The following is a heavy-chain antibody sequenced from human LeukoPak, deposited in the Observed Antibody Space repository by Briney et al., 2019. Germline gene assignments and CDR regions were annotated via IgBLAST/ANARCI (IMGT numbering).Heavy chain of an antibody. Sequence: GGSLRLSCAASGFTFTDHYMTWIRQAPGRGLEWVAYADNSGSATYYADSVQGRFTISRDNAKNSLYLQMNSLRAEDTAVYYCARDLPGLGVTFDYWGQGTLVTVSS. V-gene: IGHV3-11*04. CDR2: ADNSGSAT. CDR3: ARDLPGLGVTFDY. D-gene: IGHD2-21*02. CDR1: GFTFTDHY. J-gene: IGHJ4*02.